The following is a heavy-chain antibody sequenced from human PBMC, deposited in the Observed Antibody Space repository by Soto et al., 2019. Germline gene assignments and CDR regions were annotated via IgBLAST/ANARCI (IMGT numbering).Heavy chain of an antibody. CDR2: ISAYNGNT. CDR1: GYTFTNYG. J-gene: IGHJ3*02. CDR3: ARGGPTRYSSGWYALDI. D-gene: IGHD6-19*01. V-gene: IGHV1-18*01. Sequence: GASVKVSCKTSGYTFTNYGITWVRQAPGQGLEWMGWISAYNGNTNYAQRLQGRVTMTTDTSTSTAYMDLRSLRSDDTAVYYCARGGPTRYSSGWYALDIWGQGTMVTVSS.